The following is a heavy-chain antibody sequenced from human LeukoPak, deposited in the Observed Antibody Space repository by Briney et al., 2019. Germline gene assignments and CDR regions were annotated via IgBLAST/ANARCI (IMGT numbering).Heavy chain of an antibody. CDR1: GFTVSSNY. J-gene: IGHJ4*02. Sequence: GGSLRLSCAASGFTVSSNYMSWVRQAPGKGLEWVSVIYSGGSTYYADSVKGRFTISRDNSKSTLYLQMNSLGAEDTAVYFCARDEYYYDGSSYHYCSDYWGQGTLVTVSS. V-gene: IGHV3-66*01. D-gene: IGHD3-22*01. CDR3: ARDEYYYDGSSYHYCSDY. CDR2: IYSGGST.